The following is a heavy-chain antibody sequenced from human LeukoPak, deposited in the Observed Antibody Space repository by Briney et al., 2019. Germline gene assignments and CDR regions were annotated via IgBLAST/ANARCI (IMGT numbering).Heavy chain of an antibody. D-gene: IGHD6-19*01. V-gene: IGHV4-39*01. CDR2: VYDSGST. J-gene: IGHJ4*02. CDR3: ARLPPTESSGWGRPFDY. Sequence: SETLSLTCTVSGGSISSSSYFWGWIRQPPGKGLEWIGSVYDSGSTYYNPSLRSRVTISVDTSKNQFSLKLSSVTAADTAVFYCARLPPTESSGWGRPFDYWGQGTLVTVSS. CDR1: GGSISSSSYF.